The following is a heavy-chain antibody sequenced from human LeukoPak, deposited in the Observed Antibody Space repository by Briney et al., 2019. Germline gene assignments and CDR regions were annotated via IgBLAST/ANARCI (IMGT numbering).Heavy chain of an antibody. J-gene: IGHJ3*02. D-gene: IGHD3-3*01. Sequence: SETLSPTCTVSGGSISSSSYYWGWIRRPPGKGLEWIGSIYYSGSTYYNPSLKSRVTISVDTSKNQFSLKLSSVTAADTAVYYCARESTIFGVARDAFDIWGQGTMVTVSS. CDR1: GGSISSSSYY. CDR3: ARESTIFGVARDAFDI. V-gene: IGHV4-39*02. CDR2: IYYSGST.